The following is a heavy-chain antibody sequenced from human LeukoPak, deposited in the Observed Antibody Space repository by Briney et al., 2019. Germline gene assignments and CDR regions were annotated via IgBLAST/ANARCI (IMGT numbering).Heavy chain of an antibody. D-gene: IGHD4-11*01. V-gene: IGHV4-38-2*02. Sequence: SETLSLTCTVSGYSISSGYYWGWIRQPPGKGLEWIGSIYHSGSTYYNPSLKSRVTISVDTSKNQLSLKLSSVTAADTAVYYCARHAPLQAYYFDYWGQGTLVTVSS. CDR2: IYHSGST. CDR1: GYSISSGYY. CDR3: ARHAPLQAYYFDY. J-gene: IGHJ4*02.